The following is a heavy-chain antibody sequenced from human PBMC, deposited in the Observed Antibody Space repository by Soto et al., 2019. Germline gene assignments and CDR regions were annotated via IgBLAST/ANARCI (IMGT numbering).Heavy chain of an antibody. CDR2: IIPIFGTA. CDR1: EDSFSSYA. J-gene: IGHJ6*02. V-gene: IGHV1-69*13. CDR3: ARIVAARPRDYYYYGMDV. D-gene: IGHD6-6*01. Sequence: ASVKVSCKASEDSFSSYAISWVRQAPGQGLEWMGGIIPIFGTANYAQKFQGRVTITGDESTSTAYMELGSLRSEDTAVYYCARIVAARPRDYYYYGMDVWGQGTTVTVSS.